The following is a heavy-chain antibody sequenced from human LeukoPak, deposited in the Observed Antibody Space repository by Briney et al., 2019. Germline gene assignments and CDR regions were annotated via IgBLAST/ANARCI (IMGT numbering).Heavy chain of an antibody. CDR3: AKTYYDFWSGYYDY. V-gene: IGHV3-64*04. CDR2: ISTDGGST. J-gene: IGHJ4*02. CDR1: GSTFSSCG. D-gene: IGHD3-3*01. Sequence: PGGSLRLSCSASGSTFSSCGMHWVRQAPGKGLEYISGISTDGGSTYYADSVKGRVTISRDNSKNTLYLQMNSLRAEDTAVYYCAKTYYDFWSGYYDYSGQGTLVTVSS.